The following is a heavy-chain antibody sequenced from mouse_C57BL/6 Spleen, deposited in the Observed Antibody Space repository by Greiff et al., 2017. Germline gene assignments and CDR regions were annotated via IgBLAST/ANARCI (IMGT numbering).Heavy chain of an antibody. D-gene: IGHD2-1*01. V-gene: IGHV1-69*01. J-gene: IGHJ2*01. CDR3: ARRNYGNSYYFDY. Sequence: VQLQQPGAELVMPGASVKLSCKASGYTFTSYWMHWVKQRPGQGLEWIGEIDPSDSYTNYNQKFKGKSTLTVDKSSSTAYMQLSSLTSEDSAVYYCARRNYGNSYYFDYWGQGTTLTVSS. CDR2: IDPSDSYT. CDR1: GYTFTSYW.